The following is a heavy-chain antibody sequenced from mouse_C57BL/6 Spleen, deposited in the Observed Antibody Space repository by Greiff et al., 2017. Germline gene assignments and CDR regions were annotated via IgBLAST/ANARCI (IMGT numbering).Heavy chain of an antibody. CDR3: ARGNYGSSYVYYFAY. J-gene: IGHJ2*01. Sequence: QVQLQQPGTELVKPGASVKLSCKASGYTFTSYWMHWVKQRPGQGLEWIGNINPSNGGTNYNEKFKSKATLTVDKSSSTAYMQLSSLTSEDSAVYYCARGNYGSSYVYYFAYWGQGTTLTVSA. CDR1: GYTFTSYW. D-gene: IGHD1-1*01. CDR2: INPSNGGT. V-gene: IGHV1-53*01.